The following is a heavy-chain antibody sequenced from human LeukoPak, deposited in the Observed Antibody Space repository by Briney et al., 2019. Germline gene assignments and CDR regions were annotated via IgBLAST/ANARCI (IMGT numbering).Heavy chain of an antibody. Sequence: PGGSLRLSCAASGFTFSNYWMSWVRQAPGKGLEWVANIKEDGSDKNYVDSVRGRFTISRDNAKNALYLQMNSLRAEDTAVYYCGREMPGGPTSLDCWGRGPVVTVSS. CDR1: GFTFSNYW. D-gene: IGHD3-16*01. CDR3: GREMPGGPTSLDC. CDR2: IKEDGSDK. V-gene: IGHV3-7*04. J-gene: IGHJ4*02.